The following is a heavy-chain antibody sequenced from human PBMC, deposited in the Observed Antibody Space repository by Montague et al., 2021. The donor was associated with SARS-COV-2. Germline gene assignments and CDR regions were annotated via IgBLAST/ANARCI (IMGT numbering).Heavy chain of an antibody. CDR1: GGSISSYY. D-gene: IGHD2-21*01. J-gene: IGHJ4*02. CDR2: IYYSGST. V-gene: IGHV4-59*12. CDR3: ARGSSILWWWPFDY. Sequence: SQTLPLTCTVSGGSISSYYWSWIRQPPGKGLEWIGYIYYSGSTNYNPSLKSRVTISVDTSKNQFSLKLSSVTAADTAVYYCARGSSILWWWPFDYWGQGTLVTVSS.